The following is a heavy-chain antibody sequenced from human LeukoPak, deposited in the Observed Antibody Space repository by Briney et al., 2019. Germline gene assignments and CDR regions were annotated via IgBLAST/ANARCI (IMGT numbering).Heavy chain of an antibody. CDR1: GYSISSGYY. Sequence: SETLSLTCTVSGYSISSGYYWGWIRQPPGKGLEWIGSIYHSGSTYYNPSLKSRVTISVDTSKNQFSLKLSSVTAADTAVYYCARVNQAVADHFDYWGQGTLVTVSS. CDR2: IYHSGST. CDR3: ARVNQAVADHFDY. D-gene: IGHD6-19*01. V-gene: IGHV4-38-2*02. J-gene: IGHJ4*02.